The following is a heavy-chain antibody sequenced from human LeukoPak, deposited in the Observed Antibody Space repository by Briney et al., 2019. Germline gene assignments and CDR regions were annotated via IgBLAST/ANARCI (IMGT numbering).Heavy chain of an antibody. V-gene: IGHV1-24*01. CDR3: ATSSPKDYGDNAFDY. CDR2: FDPEDGET. Sequence: GASVKVSCKVSGYTLTELSMHWVRQAPGKGLEWMGGFDPEDGETIYAQKFQGRVTMTEDTSTDTAYMELSSLRSEDTAVYYCATSSPKDYGDNAFDYWGQGTLVTVSS. J-gene: IGHJ4*02. CDR1: GYTLTELS. D-gene: IGHD4-23*01.